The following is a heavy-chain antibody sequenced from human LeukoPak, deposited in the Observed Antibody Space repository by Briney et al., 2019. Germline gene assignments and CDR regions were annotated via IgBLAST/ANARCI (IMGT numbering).Heavy chain of an antibody. Sequence: GGSLRLSCAASGFTFSSYEMNWVRQAPGKGLEWVSAISGSGGSTYYADSVKGRFTISRDNSKNTLYLQMNSLRAEDTAVYYCAKDSIVATIRGLYFDYWGQGTLVTVSS. CDR3: AKDSIVATIRGLYFDY. D-gene: IGHD5-12*01. J-gene: IGHJ4*02. CDR2: ISGSGGST. V-gene: IGHV3-23*01. CDR1: GFTFSSYE.